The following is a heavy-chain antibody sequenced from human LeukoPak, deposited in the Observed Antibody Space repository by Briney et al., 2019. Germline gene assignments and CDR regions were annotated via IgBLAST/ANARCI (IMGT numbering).Heavy chain of an antibody. CDR3: ASLYGDYVAHQTYTTPFDY. CDR2: IKQDGSEK. D-gene: IGHD4-17*01. CDR1: GFTFSSYW. J-gene: IGHJ4*02. V-gene: IGHV3-7*01. Sequence: GGSLRLSCAASGFTFSSYWMSWVRQAPGKGLEWVANIKQDGSEKYYVDSVKGRFTISRDNAKNSLYLQMNSLRAEDTAVYYCASLYGDYVAHQTYTTPFDYWGQETLVTVSS.